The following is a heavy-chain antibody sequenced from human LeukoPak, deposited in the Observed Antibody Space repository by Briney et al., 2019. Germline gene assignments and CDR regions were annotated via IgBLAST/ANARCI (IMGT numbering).Heavy chain of an antibody. CDR2: TIPILGIA. J-gene: IGHJ4*02. CDR1: GGTFSSYA. CDR3: ARDLSNWNIGWPDGDY. D-gene: IGHD1/OR15-1a*01. Sequence: SVKVSCKASGGTFSSYAISWVRQAPGQGLEWMGRTIPILGIANYAQKFQGRVTITADKSTSTAYMELSSLRSEDTAVYYCARDLSNWNIGWPDGDYWGQGTLVTVSS. V-gene: IGHV1-69*04.